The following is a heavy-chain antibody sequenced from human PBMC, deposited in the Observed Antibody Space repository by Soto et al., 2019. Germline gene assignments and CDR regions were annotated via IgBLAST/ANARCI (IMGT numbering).Heavy chain of an antibody. V-gene: IGHV3-30*18. D-gene: IGHD2-21*01. CDR1: GFPFYNYG. CDR3: AKDATYSYNTLPRAYFDS. CDR2: ISFDGTTK. Sequence: GSLRLSCAGSGFPFYNYGINWVRQAPGKGLEWVAIISFDGTTKVYADSVKGRFTISRDNSKNTVFLQMNGLRVEDTAVYYCAKDATYSYNTLPRAYFDSWGQGTPVTVSA. J-gene: IGHJ4*02.